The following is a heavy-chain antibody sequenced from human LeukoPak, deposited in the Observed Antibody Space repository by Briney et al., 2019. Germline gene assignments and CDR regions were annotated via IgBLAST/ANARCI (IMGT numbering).Heavy chain of an antibody. V-gene: IGHV1-18*01. CDR3: ARLGGWAYRDYLQEAFDY. CDR2: ISPYNGNT. Sequence: GASVKVSCKASGYTFTNFGISWVRQAPGQGLEWMGWISPYNGNTNYAQKVQGRVTMTTDTSTSTVYMKLRSLRSDDTAVYYCARLGGWAYRDYLQEAFDYWGQGTLVTVSS. CDR1: GYTFTNFG. D-gene: IGHD4-17*01. J-gene: IGHJ4*02.